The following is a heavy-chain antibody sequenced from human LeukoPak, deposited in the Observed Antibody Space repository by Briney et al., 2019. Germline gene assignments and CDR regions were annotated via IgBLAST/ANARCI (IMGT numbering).Heavy chain of an antibody. CDR1: GFSFGSFG. D-gene: IGHD6-19*01. CDR3: AKTGPGSGWSRYYFDF. Sequence: GGSLRLSCAASGFSFGSFGMNWVRQAPGKGLEWVSAVTTSGNPYYADSVKGRFTVSRDISKNTVFLQLNSLRAEDTAVYYCAKTGPGSGWSRYYFDFRGQGTLVTVSS. V-gene: IGHV3-23*01. J-gene: IGHJ4*02. CDR2: VTTSGNP.